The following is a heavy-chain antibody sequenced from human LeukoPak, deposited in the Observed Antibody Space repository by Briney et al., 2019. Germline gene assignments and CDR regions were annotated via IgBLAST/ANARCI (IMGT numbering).Heavy chain of an antibody. CDR1: GFTFTSYW. J-gene: IGHJ4*02. Sequence: AGGSLRLSCVASGFTFTSYWITWVRQAPGKGLEWVANVKGDGSGDFHVDSVQGRFTVSRDDAKNSVYLEMNTLRAEDTAMHYCTRHRGGNFDYWGQGTLVAVSS. V-gene: IGHV3-7*01. CDR2: VKGDGSGD. D-gene: IGHD1-26*01. CDR3: TRHRGGNFDY.